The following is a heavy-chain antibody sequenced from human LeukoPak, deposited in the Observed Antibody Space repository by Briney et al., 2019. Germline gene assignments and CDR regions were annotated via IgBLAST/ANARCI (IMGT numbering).Heavy chain of an antibody. CDR1: GGAMSSGSYY. CDR2: IYYNGIT. J-gene: IGHJ4*02. V-gene: IGHV4-31*03. D-gene: IGHD3-22*01. CDR3: ARGDSGGYYNFDY. Sequence: PSQTLSLICTVSGGAMSSGSYYWRWIRQHPGKGLEWIAYIYYNGITYYNPSLKSRVTISVDTSKNQFSLRLSSVTAADTAIYYCARGDSGGYYNFDYWGQGTLVTISS.